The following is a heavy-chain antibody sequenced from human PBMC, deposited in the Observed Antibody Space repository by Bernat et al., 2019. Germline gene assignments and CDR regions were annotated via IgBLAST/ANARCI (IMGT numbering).Heavy chain of an antibody. CDR2: IDHSGRA. J-gene: IGHJ5*01. Sequence: QVQLQQWGAGLLKPSETLSLTCAVYGGSFSDSSWNWIRQSAGEGLDWIGEIDHSGRATYNPSLNSRFTISVDTSKNQFSLNFTSVTAADTAVYYCARGRRVLACRSSSCGFDSWGRGTRVTVSS. CDR3: ARGRRVLACRSSSCGFDS. D-gene: IGHD2-2*01. CDR1: GGSFSDSS. V-gene: IGHV4-34*01.